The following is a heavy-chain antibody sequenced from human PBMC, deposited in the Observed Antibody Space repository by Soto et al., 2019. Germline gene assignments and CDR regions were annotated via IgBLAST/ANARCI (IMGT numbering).Heavy chain of an antibody. CDR3: ARKSITSTTKGDNNWFDP. J-gene: IGHJ5*02. CDR2: IYHSGT. CDR1: GYPITSGYY. Sequence: ETLSLSCKVSGYPITSGYYWGWNRQPPGKGLEWIGSIYHSGTYYSPSLKSRVTMSIDTSKNRFSLKLNSVTDADTAVYFSARKSITSTTKGDNNWFDPWGQGTLVTVYS. D-gene: IGHD2-21*02. V-gene: IGHV4-38-2*02.